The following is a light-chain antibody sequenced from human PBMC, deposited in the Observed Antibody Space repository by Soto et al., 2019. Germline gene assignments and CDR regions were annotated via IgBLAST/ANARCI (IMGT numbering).Light chain of an antibody. CDR3: SSYTSSSTGYV. CDR1: SSDVGGYNY. Sequence: QSALTQPASVSGSPGQSITISCTGTSSDVGGYNYLSWYQQHPGKAPKLMIYDVSNRPSGVSNRFSGSKSRNTASLSISGLQAEDEADYYCSSYTSSSTGYVFGTGTKLTVL. CDR2: DVS. V-gene: IGLV2-14*01. J-gene: IGLJ1*01.